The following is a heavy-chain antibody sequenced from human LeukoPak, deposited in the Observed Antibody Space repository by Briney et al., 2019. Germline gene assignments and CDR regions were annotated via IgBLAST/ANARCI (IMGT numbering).Heavy chain of an antibody. CDR3: ARVSPWYYDSSGYITDGY. CDR2: TSVYNGNT. CDR1: GYAFTSYS. D-gene: IGHD3-22*01. Sequence: VASVKVTCKASGYAFTSYSIGLVRQAPGQGLEWMGWTSVYNGNTNYAQKLQGRVTMTTDTSTSTAYMELRSLRSDDTAVYYCARVSPWYYDSSGYITDGYWGQGSLVTVSS. V-gene: IGHV1-18*01. J-gene: IGHJ4*02.